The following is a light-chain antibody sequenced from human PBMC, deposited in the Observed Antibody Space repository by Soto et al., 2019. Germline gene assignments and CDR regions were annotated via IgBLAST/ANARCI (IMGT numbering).Light chain of an antibody. Sequence: QSLLTQRASVSRSPGQSITISCTGTSSDVGGYNYVSWSHQHPGKAPKLMIYEVSNRPSGVSNRFSGSKSGNTASLTIPGRRAEDEADYYCSSYTSSSTLYVFGTGTKV. CDR3: SSYTSSSTLYV. CDR1: SSDVGGYNY. CDR2: EVS. V-gene: IGLV2-14*01. J-gene: IGLJ1*01.